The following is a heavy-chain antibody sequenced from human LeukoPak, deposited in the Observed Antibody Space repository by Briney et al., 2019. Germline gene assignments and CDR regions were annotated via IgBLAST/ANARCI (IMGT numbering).Heavy chain of an antibody. J-gene: IGHJ4*02. D-gene: IGHD5-24*01. CDR1: GGSISSGADY. CDR3: ARADMATVFDF. Sequence: NTSETLSLTCTVSGGSISSGADYWSWIRQHPGKGLEWIGYISYSGSTYYNPSLKTRLTISVDTSKNQFSLKLDSVTAADTALYYYARADMATVFDFWGRGTLVTVSS. CDR2: ISYSGST. V-gene: IGHV4-31*03.